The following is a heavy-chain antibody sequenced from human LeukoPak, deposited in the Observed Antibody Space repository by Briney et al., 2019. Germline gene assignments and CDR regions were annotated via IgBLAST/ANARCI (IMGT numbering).Heavy chain of an antibody. D-gene: IGHD5-12*01. V-gene: IGHV3-20*04. CDR2: INWNGGST. Sequence: GGSLRLSCAASGFTFADYGMNWVRQSPGKGLEWVSGINWNGGSTGYADSVKGRFTISRDNARNSLYLQMNSLRAEDTALYFCARGGYSDSDLYYSGMDVWGQGTTVTVSS. CDR1: GFTFADYG. CDR3: ARGGYSDSDLYYSGMDV. J-gene: IGHJ6*02.